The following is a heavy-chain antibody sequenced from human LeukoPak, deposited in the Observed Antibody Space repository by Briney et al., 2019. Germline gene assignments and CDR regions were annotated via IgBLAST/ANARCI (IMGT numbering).Heavy chain of an antibody. V-gene: IGHV1-18*01. D-gene: IGHD3-10*01. CDR3: ARDVSEVVRGNWYFDL. CDR1: GYTFTSYG. J-gene: IGHJ2*01. CDR2: ISAYNGNT. Sequence: ASVKVSCKASGYTFTSYGTSWVRQAPGQGLEWMGWISAYNGNTKYAQKLQGRVSMTTDTSTTTAYMELRSLRSDDTAVYYCARDVSEVVRGNWYFDLWGRGTLVTVSS.